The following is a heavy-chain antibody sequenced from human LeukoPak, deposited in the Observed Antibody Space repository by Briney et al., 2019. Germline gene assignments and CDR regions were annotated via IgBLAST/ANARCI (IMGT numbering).Heavy chain of an antibody. CDR1: GFTFSSFE. J-gene: IGHJ4*02. V-gene: IGHV3-48*03. D-gene: IGHD3-3*01. CDR2: ISASGTIT. CDR3: ARDRNSDFWSGYYTNYFDS. Sequence: GGSLRLSCAASGFTFSSFEMNWVRQAPGKGLEWISYISASGTITHYADSVEGRFTISRDNAKNSLYLQMNSLRAEDTAVYYCARDRNSDFWSGYYTNYFDSWGQGTLVTVSS.